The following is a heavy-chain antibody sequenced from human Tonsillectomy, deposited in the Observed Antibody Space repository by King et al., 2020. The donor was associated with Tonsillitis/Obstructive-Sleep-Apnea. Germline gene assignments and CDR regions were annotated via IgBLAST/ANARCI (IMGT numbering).Heavy chain of an antibody. CDR3: VRQTEDGVYYYYHMDV. J-gene: IGHJ6*03. CDR1: GGSISSRSYY. D-gene: IGHD4-17*01. Sequence: QLQESGPGLVKPSETLSLTCTVSGGSISSRSYYWGWIRQTPGKGLEWIGSIYYSGTTYYNPSLESRVTISVDTSKNQFSLKLNSVTAADTAVYYCVRQTEDGVYYYYHMDVWGKGTKVTVSS. V-gene: IGHV4-39*01. CDR2: IYYSGTT.